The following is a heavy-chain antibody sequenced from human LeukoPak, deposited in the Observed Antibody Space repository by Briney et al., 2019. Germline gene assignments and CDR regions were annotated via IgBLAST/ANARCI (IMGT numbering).Heavy chain of an antibody. Sequence: GGSLRLSCAASGFTVSSNYMTWVRQAPGKGLEGVSVFYSGGDTYYADSVKGRFTISRDNTKNTLYLQMNSLRADDTAVYYCARDVGFIVGATPGAFDIWGQGTMVTVSS. J-gene: IGHJ3*02. CDR1: GFTVSSNY. CDR2: FYSGGDT. CDR3: ARDVGFIVGATPGAFDI. V-gene: IGHV3-66*01. D-gene: IGHD1-26*01.